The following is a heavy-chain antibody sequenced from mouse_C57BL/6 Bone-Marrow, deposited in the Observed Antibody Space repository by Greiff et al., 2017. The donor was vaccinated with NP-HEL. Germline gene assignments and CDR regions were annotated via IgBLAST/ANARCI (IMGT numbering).Heavy chain of an antibody. CDR2: IWWDDDK. V-gene: IGHV8-8*01. Sequence: QVTLNVSGPGILQPSQTLSLTCSFSGFSLSTFGMGVGWIRQPSGKGLEWLAHIWWDDDKYYNPALKSRLTISKDTSKNQVFLKIANVDTADTATYYCARLYDGYSYWYFDVWGTGTTVTVSS. D-gene: IGHD2-3*01. J-gene: IGHJ1*03. CDR3: ARLYDGYSYWYFDV. CDR1: GFSLSTFGMG.